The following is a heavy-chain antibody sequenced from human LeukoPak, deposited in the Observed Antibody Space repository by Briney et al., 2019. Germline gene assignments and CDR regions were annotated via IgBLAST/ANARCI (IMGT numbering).Heavy chain of an antibody. Sequence: ASVKVSCKASGYTLTGYYMHWVRQAPGQAPEWMGWINPNSGGTNYAQKFQGRVTMTRDTSISTAYMELSRLRSDDTAVYYCARASNMVRGGQPAKFDYWGQGTLVTVSS. D-gene: IGHD3-10*01. CDR1: GYTLTGYY. J-gene: IGHJ4*02. CDR3: ARASNMVRGGQPAKFDY. CDR2: INPNSGGT. V-gene: IGHV1-2*02.